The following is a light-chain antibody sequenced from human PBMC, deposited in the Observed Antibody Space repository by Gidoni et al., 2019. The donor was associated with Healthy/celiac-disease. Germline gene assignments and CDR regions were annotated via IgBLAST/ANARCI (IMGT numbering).Light chain of an antibody. V-gene: IGKV1-33*01. Sequence: DIQMTHSPSSLSASVGDRVTITCQASQYISNYLNWYQQKPGKAPKLLIYDASNLETGVPSRFSGSGSGTDFTFTISSLQPEDIATYYCQQHANLPPLTFGGGTKVEIK. CDR1: QYISNY. CDR3: QQHANLPPLT. CDR2: DAS. J-gene: IGKJ4*01.